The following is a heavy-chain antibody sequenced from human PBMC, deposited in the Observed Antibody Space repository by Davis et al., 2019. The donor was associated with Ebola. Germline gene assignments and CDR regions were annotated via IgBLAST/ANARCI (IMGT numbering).Heavy chain of an antibody. CDR3: AKDGTIAAAGTLWFDP. CDR2: IKQDGSEK. CDR1: GFTFSSYS. D-gene: IGHD6-13*01. J-gene: IGHJ5*02. V-gene: IGHV3-7*01. Sequence: PGGSLRLSCAASGFTFSSYSMNWVRQAPGKGLEWVANIKQDGSEKYYVDSVKGRFTISRDNAKNSLYLQMNSLRAEDTAVYYCAKDGTIAAAGTLWFDPWGQGTLVTVSS.